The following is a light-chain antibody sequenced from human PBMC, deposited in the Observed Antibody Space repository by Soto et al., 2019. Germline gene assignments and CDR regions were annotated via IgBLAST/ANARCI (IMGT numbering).Light chain of an antibody. J-gene: IGKJ1*01. CDR2: GIS. Sequence: EILMTQSPATLSVSPGETATLSCRASQSLTSYLAWYQQKPDQAPRLLIYGISTRATDIPARFSGSGSGTEFTLTISSLQSEDFAVYYCQQYGSSPRTFGQGTKVEIK. CDR1: QSLTSY. CDR3: QQYGSSPRT. V-gene: IGKV3-15*01.